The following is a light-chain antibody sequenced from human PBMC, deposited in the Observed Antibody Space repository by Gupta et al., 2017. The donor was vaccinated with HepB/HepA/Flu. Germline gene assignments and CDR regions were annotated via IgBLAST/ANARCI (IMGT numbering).Light chain of an antibody. CDR3: HQRSNCPPTLT. CDR1: QSVSSY. Sequence: EIVLTQSPATLSLSPGERATLSCRASQSVSSYLAWYQQKPGQAPRLLSYDASNSATGIPARFSGSGSGTDFTLTIISLEPEDFAVYYCHQRSNCPPTLTFGGGTKVEIK. J-gene: IGKJ4*01. CDR2: DAS. V-gene: IGKV3-11*01.